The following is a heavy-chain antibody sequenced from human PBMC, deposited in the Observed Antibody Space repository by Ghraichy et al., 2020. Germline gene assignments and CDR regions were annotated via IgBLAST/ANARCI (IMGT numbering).Heavy chain of an antibody. Sequence: SETLSLTCTVSGGSISSSSYYWGWIRQPPGKGLEWIGSIYYSGSTYYNPSLKSRVTISVDTSKNQFSLKLSSVTAADTAVYYCARTPAYGDYFDYWGQGTLVTVSS. V-gene: IGHV4-39*01. CDR3: ARTPAYGDYFDY. J-gene: IGHJ4*02. D-gene: IGHD4-17*01. CDR1: GGSISSSSYY. CDR2: IYYSGST.